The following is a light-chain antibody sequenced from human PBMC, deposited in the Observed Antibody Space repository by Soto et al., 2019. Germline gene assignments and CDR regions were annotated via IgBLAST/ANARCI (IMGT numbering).Light chain of an antibody. V-gene: IGLV2-14*03. CDR1: SSDVGGYNY. CDR2: DVS. CDR3: SSYTSSSTPLHV. Sequence: QSVLTQPASVSGSPGQSITISCTGTSSDVGGYNYVSWYQQHPGRAPKLLIYDVSTRPTGVSNRFSGSKSGNTASLTISGLQAEDEADYYCSSYTSSSTPLHVFGTGTKVTVL. J-gene: IGLJ1*01.